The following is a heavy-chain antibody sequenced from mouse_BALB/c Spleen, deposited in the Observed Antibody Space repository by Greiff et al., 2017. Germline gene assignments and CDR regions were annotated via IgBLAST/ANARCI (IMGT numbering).Heavy chain of an antibody. J-gene: IGHJ4*01. V-gene: IGHV5-6-5*01. CDR1: GFTFSSYA. CDR2: ISSGGST. Sequence: EVKLMESGGGLVKPGGSLKLSCAASGFTFSSYAMSWVRQTPEKRLEWVASISSGGSTYYPDSVKGRFTISRDNARNILYLQMSSLRSEDTAMYYCARGYGSSYVDYAMDYWGQGTSVTVSS. D-gene: IGHD1-1*01. CDR3: ARGYGSSYVDYAMDY.